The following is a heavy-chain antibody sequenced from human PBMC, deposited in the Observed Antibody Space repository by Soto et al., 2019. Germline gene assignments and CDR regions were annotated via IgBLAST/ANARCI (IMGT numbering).Heavy chain of an antibody. CDR3: ARQGMAARKYYSTYLDV. CDR2: ISSDATNK. Sequence: QVQLVESGGGVVQPGRSLRLSCAASGFTFRDYAMHWVRQAPGKGLEWVTLISSDATNKYLADSVKGRFTISRDNSKNTLYLQMNSLRAEDTGLYYCARQGMAARKYYSTYLDVWGQGTTVIV. J-gene: IGHJ6*02. D-gene: IGHD6-6*01. V-gene: IGHV3-30-3*01. CDR1: GFTFRDYA.